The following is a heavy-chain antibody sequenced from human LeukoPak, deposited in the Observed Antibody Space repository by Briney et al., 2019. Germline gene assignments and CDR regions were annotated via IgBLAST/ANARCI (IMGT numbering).Heavy chain of an antibody. CDR2: IKQEGSGK. CDR1: GFTFSSYW. CDR3: ARGEYSSSSTVDY. V-gene: IGHV3-7*01. Sequence: GGSLRLSCAASGFTFSSYWMGGVRQAPGKGLEGVANIKQEGSGKYYVDSVRGRFTISRINAKNSLYLQMNSLRAEDTAVYYCARGEYSSSSTVDYWGQGTLVTVSA. D-gene: IGHD6-6*01. J-gene: IGHJ4*02.